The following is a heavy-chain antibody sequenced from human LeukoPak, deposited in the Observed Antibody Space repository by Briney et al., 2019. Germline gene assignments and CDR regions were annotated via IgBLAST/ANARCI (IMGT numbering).Heavy chain of an antibody. J-gene: IGHJ4*02. D-gene: IGHD3-10*01. V-gene: IGHV3-21*01. CDR1: GFTFSSYS. Sequence: GGSLRLFCAASGFTFSSYSMNWVRQAPGKGLEWVSSISSSSSYIYYADSVKGRFTISRDNAKNSLYLQMNSLRAEDTAVYYCARDLVPVFRDEITMVRGGTGYWGQGTLVAVSS. CDR3: ARDLVPVFRDEITMVRGGTGY. CDR2: ISSSSSYI.